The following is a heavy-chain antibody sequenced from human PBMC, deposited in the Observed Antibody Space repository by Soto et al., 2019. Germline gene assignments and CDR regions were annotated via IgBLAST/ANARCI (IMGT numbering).Heavy chain of an antibody. V-gene: IGHV1-69*13. CDR1: GGTFSSYA. CDR3: ARVDRYYYDSSGPEDAFDI. D-gene: IGHD3-22*01. CDR2: IIPIFGTA. Sequence: SVKVSCKASGGTFSSYAISWVRQAPGQGLERMGGIIPIFGTANYAQKFQGRVTITADESTSTAYMELSSLRSEDTAVYYCARVDRYYYDSSGPEDAFDIWGQGTMVTVSS. J-gene: IGHJ3*02.